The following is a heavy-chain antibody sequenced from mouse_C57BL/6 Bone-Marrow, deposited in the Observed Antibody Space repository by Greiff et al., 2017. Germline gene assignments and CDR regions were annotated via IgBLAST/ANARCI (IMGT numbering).Heavy chain of an antibody. D-gene: IGHD4-1*01. CDR3: TRWEAMDY. CDR2: IDPETGGT. Sequence: VQLQQSGAELVRPGASVTLSYKASGYTFTDYEMHWVKQTPVHGLEWIGAIDPETGGTAYNQKFKGKAILTADKSSSTAYMELRSLTSEDSAVYYCTRWEAMDYWGQGTSVTVSS. CDR1: GYTFTDYE. J-gene: IGHJ4*01. V-gene: IGHV1-15*01.